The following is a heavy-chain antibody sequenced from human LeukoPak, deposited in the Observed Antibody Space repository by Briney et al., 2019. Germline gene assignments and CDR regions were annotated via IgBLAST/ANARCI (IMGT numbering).Heavy chain of an antibody. J-gene: IGHJ4*02. CDR2: INHNSGGT. D-gene: IGHD3-10*01. CDR1: GYTFTGYY. CDR3: ARVPEWFGELLEHFDY. Sequence: ASVKVSCKASGYTFTGYYMHWVRQAPGQGLEWMGRINHNSGGTNYAQKFQGRVTMTRDTSISTAYMELSRLRSDDTAVYYCARVPEWFGELLEHFDYWGQGTLVTVSS. V-gene: IGHV1-2*06.